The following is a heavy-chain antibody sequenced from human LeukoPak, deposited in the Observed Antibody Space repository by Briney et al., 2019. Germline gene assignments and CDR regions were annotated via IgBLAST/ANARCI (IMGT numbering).Heavy chain of an antibody. Sequence: SETLSLTCAVYGGSFSGYYWSWIRQPPGKGLEWIGEINHSGSTNYNPSLKSRVTIPVDTSKNQFSLKLSSVTAADTAVYYCASSGYNFDYWGQGTLVTVSS. CDR2: INHSGST. CDR1: GGSFSGYY. CDR3: ASSGYNFDY. D-gene: IGHD3-22*01. J-gene: IGHJ4*02. V-gene: IGHV4-34*01.